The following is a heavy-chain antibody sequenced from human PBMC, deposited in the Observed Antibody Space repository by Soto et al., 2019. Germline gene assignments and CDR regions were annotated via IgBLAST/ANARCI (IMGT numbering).Heavy chain of an antibody. J-gene: IGHJ4*02. V-gene: IGHV1-3*01. D-gene: IGHD7-27*01. CDR1: GYTFISYA. CDR3: ARDPGDGTFAF. Sequence: QVHLVQSVAEVRKPGASVKVSCKASGYTFISYAMHWVRQAPAQRLEWMGWINAGYGNTKSSQKFKDRVTISRDTSASTAYMELTSLRSEYTAVYYCARDPGDGTFAFWGQGALVTVSS. CDR2: INAGYGNT.